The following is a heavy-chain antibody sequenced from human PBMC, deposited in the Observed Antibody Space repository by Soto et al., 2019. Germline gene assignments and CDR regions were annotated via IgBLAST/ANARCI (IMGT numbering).Heavy chain of an antibody. CDR3: ARQGGHCSCGRCYGHYYYYLDV. J-gene: IGHJ6*03. Sequence: QVQLQESGPGLLKPSETLSLTCAVSGGSISSYYWSWIRQPPGKGLEWIGYIYYSGNTNYNPSLKCRGTISVDPSKNQFSLKLMSVTAADTALYYCARQGGHCSCGRCYGHYYYYLDVGGKGTTVTVSS. D-gene: IGHD2-15*01. V-gene: IGHV4-59*08. CDR1: GGSISSYY. CDR2: IYYSGNT.